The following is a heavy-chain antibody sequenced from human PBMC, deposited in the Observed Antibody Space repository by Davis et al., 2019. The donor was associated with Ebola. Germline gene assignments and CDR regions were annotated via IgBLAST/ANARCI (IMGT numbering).Heavy chain of an antibody. CDR3: ARGTGLGTDCCPVDY. D-gene: IGHD2-21*02. V-gene: IGHV3-53*01. J-gene: IGHJ4*02. Sequence: ESLKISCASSGFTVSSNYMTWVRRARGRWMERVASIYGSGTTYYADSVKGRFTISRDHSKNTLFLQMNSLRAEDTAVYYCARGTGLGTDCCPVDYWGQGTLVTVSS. CDR1: GFTVSSNY. CDR2: IYGSGTT.